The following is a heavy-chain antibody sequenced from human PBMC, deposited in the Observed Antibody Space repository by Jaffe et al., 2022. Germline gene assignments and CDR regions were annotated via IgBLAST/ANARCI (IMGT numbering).Heavy chain of an antibody. CDR2: ISGSGGST. J-gene: IGHJ4*02. V-gene: IGHV3-23*01. CDR1: GFTFSSYA. D-gene: IGHD4-17*01. Sequence: EVQLLESGGGLVQPGGSLRLSCAASGFTFSSYAMSWVRQAPGKGLEWVSAISGSGGSTYYADSVKGRFTISRDNSKNTLYLQMNSLRAEDTAVYYCARDDYGDYGYFDYWGQGTLVTVSS. CDR3: ARDDYGDYGYFDY.